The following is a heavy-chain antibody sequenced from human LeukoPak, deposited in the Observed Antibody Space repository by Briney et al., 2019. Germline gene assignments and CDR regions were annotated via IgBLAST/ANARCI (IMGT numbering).Heavy chain of an antibody. D-gene: IGHD2-2*01. V-gene: IGHV1-69*01. CDR3: GRGCSSISCQDAFDI. CDR1: GGTFSTYA. J-gene: IGHJ3*02. CDR2: IIAIFGTA. Sequence: SVKVSCKASGGTFSTYAISWVRQAPGQGLEWMGGIIAIFGTAKYAQKFQGRVTSTADESTSTAYMELSSLRSEDTAVYYCGRGCSSISCQDAFDIWGQGTMVTVSS.